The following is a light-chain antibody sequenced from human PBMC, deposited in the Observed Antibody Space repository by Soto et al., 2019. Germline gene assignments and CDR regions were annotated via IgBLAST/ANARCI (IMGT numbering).Light chain of an antibody. J-gene: IGLJ3*02. V-gene: IGLV1-40*01. Sequence: QSVLTQPPSVSGAPGQRVTISCTGSSSNIGAGYDVHWYQQLPGTAPKLLIYANNNRPSGVPGRFSGSKSGTSASLAITGLQPEDEADYCCQSYDSTVSGLQGVFGGGTKLTVL. CDR3: QSYDSTVSGLQGV. CDR1: SSNIGAGYD. CDR2: ANN.